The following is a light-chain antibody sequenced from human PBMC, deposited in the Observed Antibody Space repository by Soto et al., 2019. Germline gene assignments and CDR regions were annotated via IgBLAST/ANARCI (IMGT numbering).Light chain of an antibody. V-gene: IGKV1-5*01. J-gene: IGKJ1*01. CDR2: DAS. Sequence: DIQMTQSPSTLSASVGDRITVTCRASQSISGWLAWYQQKPGKAPKLLIFDASSLESGVPSRFSGSGSGTELTLTISSLQPDDFATYYCQQYNSFSRTFGQGTKVAI. CDR1: QSISGW. CDR3: QQYNSFSRT.